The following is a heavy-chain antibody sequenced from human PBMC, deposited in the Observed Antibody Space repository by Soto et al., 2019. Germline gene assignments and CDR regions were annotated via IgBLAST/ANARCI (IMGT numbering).Heavy chain of an antibody. CDR3: ATLVADYDDSSGYYRSRRAHAVDI. CDR1: GGSISSYY. Sequence: SETLSLTCTVSGGSISSYYWGWIRQPPGKGLEWIGYIYYSGSTNYNPSLNSRVAISVDTSKNQFSLKLSSVTAADTAVYYCATLVADYDDSSGYYRSRRAHAVDICGQGTMDAV. CDR2: IYYSGST. D-gene: IGHD3-22*01. V-gene: IGHV4-59*08. J-gene: IGHJ3*02.